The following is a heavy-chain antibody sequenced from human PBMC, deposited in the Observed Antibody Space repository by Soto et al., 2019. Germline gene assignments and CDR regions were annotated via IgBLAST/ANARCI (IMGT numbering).Heavy chain of an antibody. V-gene: IGHV4-34*01. CDR3: ATRITVFGLLIPPFDP. CDR1: GGSVNGYY. Sequence: KHSETLSLTCAVYGGSVNGYYWNWIRQPPGKGLEWIGEINHTGGTHYNPSLKSRVTMSVDTSKNQFSLRLSSVTAADTAIYYCATRITVFGLLIPPFDPWGQGTQVTVPQ. CDR2: INHTGGT. D-gene: IGHD3-3*01. J-gene: IGHJ5*02.